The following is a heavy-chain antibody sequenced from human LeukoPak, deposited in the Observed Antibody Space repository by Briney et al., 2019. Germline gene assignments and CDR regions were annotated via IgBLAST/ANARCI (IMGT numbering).Heavy chain of an antibody. CDR2: IWYDGSNK. Sequence: GRSLRLSCAASGFTFSSYGMHWVRQAPGKGLEWVAVIWYDGSNKYYADSVKGRFTISRDNSKNTLYLQMNSLRSDDTAVYYCARLNYYYMDVWGKGTTVIVSS. CDR3: ARLNYYYMDV. J-gene: IGHJ6*03. CDR1: GFTFSSYG. V-gene: IGHV3-33*01.